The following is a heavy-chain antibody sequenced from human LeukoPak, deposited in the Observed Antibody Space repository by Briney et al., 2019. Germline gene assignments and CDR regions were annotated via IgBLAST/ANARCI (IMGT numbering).Heavy chain of an antibody. CDR1: GFIFRSYS. CDR2: ISGGSTTI. D-gene: IGHD6-6*01. J-gene: IGHJ4*02. V-gene: IGHV3-48*01. CDR3: AKDPYSTSSSIDY. Sequence: GGSLRLSCAASGFIFRSYSMNWVRQAPGKGLEWVSYISGGSTTIYYADSVKGRFTISRDNSKNTLYLQMNSLRAEDTAVYYCAKDPYSTSSSIDYWGLGTLVTVSS.